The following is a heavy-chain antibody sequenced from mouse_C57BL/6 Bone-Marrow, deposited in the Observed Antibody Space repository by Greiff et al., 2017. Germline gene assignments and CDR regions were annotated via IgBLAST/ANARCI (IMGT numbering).Heavy chain of an antibody. CDR1: GYTFTDHT. V-gene: IGHV1-78*01. D-gene: IGHD3-2*02. CDR3: ASSSGPLSMDY. Sequence: VQLLESDAELVKPGASVKISCKVSGYTFTDHTIHWMQQRPEQGLEWIGYICPRDGSTKYHETCKGKATLTADKAYSTAYMQLNSVTSEDSAGYFCASSSGPLSMDYWGQGTSVTVSS. CDR2: ICPRDGST. J-gene: IGHJ4*01.